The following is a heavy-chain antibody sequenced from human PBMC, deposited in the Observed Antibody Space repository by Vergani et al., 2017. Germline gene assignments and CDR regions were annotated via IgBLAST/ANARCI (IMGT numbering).Heavy chain of an antibody. CDR3: ARGGMAIFGVVVRYFDL. Sequence: QVQLQQWGAGLLKPSETLSLTCAVYGGSFSGYYWSWLRQPPGKGLEWIGEINHSGSTNYNPSLKSRVTISVDTSKNQFSLKLSSVTAADTAVYYCARGGMAIFGVVVRYFDLWGRGTLVTVSS. CDR2: INHSGST. D-gene: IGHD3-3*01. V-gene: IGHV4-34*01. J-gene: IGHJ2*01. CDR1: GGSFSGYY.